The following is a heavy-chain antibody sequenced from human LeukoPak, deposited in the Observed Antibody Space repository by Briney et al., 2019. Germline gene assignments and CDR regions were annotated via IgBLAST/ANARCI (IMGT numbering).Heavy chain of an antibody. Sequence: PGGSLRLSCAASGFTFSSYAMSWVRQAPGKGLEWVSAISGSGGSTYYADSVKGRFTISRDNSKNTLYLQMNSLRAEDTAVYYCARGDSSGYYDPEYFQHWGQGTLVTVSS. J-gene: IGHJ1*01. V-gene: IGHV3-23*01. CDR2: ISGSGGST. CDR1: GFTFSSYA. D-gene: IGHD3-22*01. CDR3: ARGDSSGYYDPEYFQH.